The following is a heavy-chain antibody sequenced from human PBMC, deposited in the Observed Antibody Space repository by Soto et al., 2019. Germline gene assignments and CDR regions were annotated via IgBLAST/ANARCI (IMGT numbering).Heavy chain of an antibody. D-gene: IGHD3-10*01. CDR1: GFTFSSYG. CDR2: ISYGGSNK. CDR3: AKSGSGSYYNGPNFDC. J-gene: IGHJ4*02. V-gene: IGHV3-30*18. Sequence: GGSLRLSCAASGFTFSSYGMHWVRQAPGKGLEWVAVISYGGSNKYYADSVKGRFTISRDNSKNTLYLQMNSLRAEDTAVYYCAKSGSGSYYNGPNFDCWGQGTLVTVSS.